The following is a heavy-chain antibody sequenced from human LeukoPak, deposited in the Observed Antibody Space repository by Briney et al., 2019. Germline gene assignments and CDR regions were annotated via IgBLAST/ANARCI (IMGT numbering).Heavy chain of an antibody. CDR2: INPSGGST. CDR1: GYTFTSYY. Sequence: ASVKVSCKASGYTFTSYYMHWVRQAPGQGLEWMGIINPSGGSTSYAQKFQGRVTMTRDTSTSTVYMELSSLRSEDTAVYYRASSIAAAGTGLDYWGQGTLVTVSS. D-gene: IGHD6-13*01. J-gene: IGHJ4*02. CDR3: ASSIAAAGTGLDY. V-gene: IGHV1-46*01.